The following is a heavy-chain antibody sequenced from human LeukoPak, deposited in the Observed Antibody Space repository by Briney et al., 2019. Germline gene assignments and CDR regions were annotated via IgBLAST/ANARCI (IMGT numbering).Heavy chain of an antibody. Sequence: ASVKVSCKASGYTFTSNHIHCVRQAPGQGLEWMGVINPSGDSTSYAQKFQGRVTVTRDTSTSTVYMELSSLRSEDTAVYYCARDRGSIAVAGTFDYWGQGTLVTVSS. D-gene: IGHD6-19*01. J-gene: IGHJ4*02. CDR2: INPSGDST. CDR3: ARDRGSIAVAGTFDY. V-gene: IGHV1-46*01. CDR1: GYTFTSNH.